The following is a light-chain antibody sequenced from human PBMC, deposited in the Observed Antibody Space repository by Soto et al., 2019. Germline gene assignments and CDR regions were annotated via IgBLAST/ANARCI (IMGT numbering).Light chain of an antibody. V-gene: IGKV1-39*01. J-gene: IGKJ1*01. CDR1: QSISSY. CDR3: QQSYSTRG. CDR2: AAS. Sequence: DIQMTQSPSSLSASVGDRVTITCRASQSISSYLNWYQQKPGKAPKLLIYAASSLHSGVPSRFSGSGSGTDFTITISSLQPEDFANYYCQQSYSTRGFGQGTKVEIK.